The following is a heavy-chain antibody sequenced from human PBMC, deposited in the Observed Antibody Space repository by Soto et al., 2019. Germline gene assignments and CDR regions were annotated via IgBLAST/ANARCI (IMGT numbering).Heavy chain of an antibody. V-gene: IGHV3-48*01. Sequence: GGSLRLSCAASGFTFSSYSMNWVRQAPGKGLEWVSYISSSSTIYYADSVKGRFTISRDNAKNSLYLQMNSLRAEDTAVYYCARALGYCSGGSCRHYYFDYWGQGTLVTVSS. CDR3: ARALGYCSGGSCRHYYFDY. D-gene: IGHD2-15*01. CDR1: GFTFSSYS. CDR2: ISSSSTI. J-gene: IGHJ4*02.